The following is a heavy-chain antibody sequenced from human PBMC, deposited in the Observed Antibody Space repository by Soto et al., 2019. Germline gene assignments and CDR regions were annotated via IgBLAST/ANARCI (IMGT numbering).Heavy chain of an antibody. V-gene: IGHV4-34*01. CDR2: INHSGST. J-gene: IGHJ4*02. D-gene: IGHD6-6*01. CDR3: AREYGSSSVFDY. Sequence: QVQLQQWGAGLLKPSETLSLTCAVYGGSFSGYYWSWIRQPPGKGLEWIGQINHSGSTNYNPSLKCRVTISAEASKNQFSRKMCSVTAADTAVDYCAREYGSSSVFDYWGQGTLVTFSS. CDR1: GGSFSGYY.